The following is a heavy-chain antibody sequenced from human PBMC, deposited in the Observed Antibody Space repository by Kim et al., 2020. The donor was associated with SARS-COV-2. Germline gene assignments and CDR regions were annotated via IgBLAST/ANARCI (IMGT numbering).Heavy chain of an antibody. CDR3: ARESAGGSGWYYYYGMDV. J-gene: IGHJ6*02. Sequence: GGSLRLSCAASGFTFSSYAMHWVRQAPGKGLEWVAVISYDGSNKYYADSVKGRSTISRDNSKNTLYLQMNSLRAEDTAVYYCARESAGGSGWYYYYGMDVWGQGTTVTVSS. CDR1: GFTFSSYA. CDR2: ISYDGSNK. D-gene: IGHD6-19*01. V-gene: IGHV3-30-3*01.